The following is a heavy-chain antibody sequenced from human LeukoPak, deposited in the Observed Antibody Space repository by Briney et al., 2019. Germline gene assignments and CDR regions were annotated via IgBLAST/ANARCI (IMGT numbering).Heavy chain of an antibody. CDR2: VSHDGIQT. J-gene: IGHJ4*02. V-gene: IGHV3-30-3*01. D-gene: IGHD1-26*01. CDR1: GFTFSNYA. Sequence: GGSLRLSCAASGFTFSNYAMHWVRQGLVKGLESMAVVSHDGIQTYYADSVKGRFTISRDNAKNTMYLQMDSLRAEDTAVYYCTSLGGLDYWGQGTLVTVSS. CDR3: TSLGGLDY.